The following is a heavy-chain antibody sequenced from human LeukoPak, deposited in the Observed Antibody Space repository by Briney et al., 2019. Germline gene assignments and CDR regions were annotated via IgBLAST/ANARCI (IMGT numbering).Heavy chain of an antibody. CDR2: INHSGST. D-gene: IGHD1-26*01. Sequence: SETLSLTCAVYGGSFSGYYWSWIRQPPGKGLEWIGEINHSGSTNYNPSLKSRVTISVDTSKNQFSLKLSPVTAADTAVYYCARYPQYSGSYYYYYYMDVWGKGTTVTVSS. J-gene: IGHJ6*03. CDR1: GGSFSGYY. CDR3: ARYPQYSGSYYYYYYMDV. V-gene: IGHV4-34*01.